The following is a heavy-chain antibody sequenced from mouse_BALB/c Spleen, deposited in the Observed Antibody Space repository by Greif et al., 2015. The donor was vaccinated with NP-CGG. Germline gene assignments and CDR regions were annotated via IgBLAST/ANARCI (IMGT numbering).Heavy chain of an antibody. CDR1: GFSLSTSGMG. CDR2: IYWDDDK. J-gene: IGHJ2*01. V-gene: IGHV8-12*01. Sequence: QVTLKESGPGILQPSQTLSLTCSFSGFSLSTSGMGVSWIRQPSGKGLEWLAHIYWDDDKRYNPSLKSRLTISKDTSSNQVFRKSAGVGTADTATYYCARGFITTAPLDYWGQGATLTVSS. D-gene: IGHD1-2*01. CDR3: ARGFITTAPLDY.